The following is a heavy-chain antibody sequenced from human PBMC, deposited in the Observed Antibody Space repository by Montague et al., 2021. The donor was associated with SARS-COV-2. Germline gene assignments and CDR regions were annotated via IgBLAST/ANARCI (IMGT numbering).Heavy chain of an antibody. V-gene: IGHV3-53*04. J-gene: IGHJ6*02. CDR3: TRSVAAAGTFYYYGMDV. Sequence: SLRLSWAASGFTVSSSYMSWVRQAPGKGLEWVSVIYRGGDTYYADSVKGRFTISRHNSKNTLYLEMNSLRGEDTAVYYCTRSVAAAGTFYYYGMDVWGQGTTVTVSS. CDR1: GFTVSSSY. D-gene: IGHD6-13*01. CDR2: IYRGGDT.